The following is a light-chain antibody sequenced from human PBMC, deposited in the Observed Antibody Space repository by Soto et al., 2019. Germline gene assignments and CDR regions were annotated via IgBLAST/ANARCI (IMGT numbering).Light chain of an antibody. CDR2: DAS. CDR3: QQYGTSPSWT. CDR1: QSVSSSQ. J-gene: IGKJ1*01. Sequence: EIVLTQSPGTVSLSPGERATLSCRASQSVSSSQLAWYQHKRGQAPRLRIYDASNRATGIPDRFSSSGSGTDFTLTISRLEPEDFGVYFCQQYGTSPSWTFGQGTKVDIK. V-gene: IGKV3-20*01.